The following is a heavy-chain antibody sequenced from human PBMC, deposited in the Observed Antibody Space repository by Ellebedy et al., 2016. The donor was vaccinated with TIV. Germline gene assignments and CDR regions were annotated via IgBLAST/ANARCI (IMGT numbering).Heavy chain of an antibody. CDR2: VFSDGSST. CDR3: VREYSSSSGRVFDI. V-gene: IGHV3-74*01. CDR1: GFTFTTYW. Sequence: PGGSLRLSCAASGFTFTTYWMHRVRQAPGKGLVWVSRVFSDGSSTTYADSVKGRFTISRDNAKNTLYLQMNSLRAEDTAVYYCVREYSSSSGRVFDIWGQGTMVTVSS. J-gene: IGHJ3*02. D-gene: IGHD6-6*01.